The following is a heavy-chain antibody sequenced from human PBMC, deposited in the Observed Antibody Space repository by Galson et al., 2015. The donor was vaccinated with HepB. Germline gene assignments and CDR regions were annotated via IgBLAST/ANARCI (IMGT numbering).Heavy chain of an antibody. V-gene: IGHV5-51*01. CDR3: ARLAVAGRGWSYHHGMDV. J-gene: IGHJ6*02. D-gene: IGHD6-19*01. CDR2: IYPGDSDT. CDR1: GFTFSSYS. Sequence: SLRLSCAASGFTFSSYSMNWVRQMPGKGLEWMGIIYPGDSDTRYSPSFQGQVTISADKSISTAYLQWSGLKASDTAIYYCARLAVAGRGWSYHHGMDVWGQGTTVTVSS.